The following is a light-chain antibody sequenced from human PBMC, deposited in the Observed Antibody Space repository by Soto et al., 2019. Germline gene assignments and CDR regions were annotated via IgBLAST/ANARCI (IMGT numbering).Light chain of an antibody. V-gene: IGLV1-51*01. CDR2: DNN. Sequence: QSVLTQPPSVSAAPGQTVTISCSGSSSNIGNNYVSWYQQLPGTAPKLLIYDNNKRPSGIPDRFSGSKSGTSATLGITGLQTGDEADYYCGTWDSSLTCWVFGGGTKLTVL. CDR3: GTWDSSLTCWV. CDR1: SSNIGNNY. J-gene: IGLJ3*02.